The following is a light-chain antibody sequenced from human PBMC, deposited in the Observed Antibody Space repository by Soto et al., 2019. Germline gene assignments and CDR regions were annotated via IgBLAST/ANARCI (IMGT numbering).Light chain of an antibody. CDR2: GAS. CDR3: QQYERSPTL. Sequence: EIVLTQSPGTLSLSPGERATLSCRASQSVSSTYLAWYQQKPGQAPSLLIYGASRRATGIPDRFSGSGSGTDLTLTISRLEPEDFAVYYCQQYERSPTLVGGGTKVDIK. J-gene: IGKJ4*01. CDR1: QSVSSTY. V-gene: IGKV3-20*01.